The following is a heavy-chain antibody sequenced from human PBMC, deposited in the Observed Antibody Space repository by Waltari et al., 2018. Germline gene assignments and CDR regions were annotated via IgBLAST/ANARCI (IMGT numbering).Heavy chain of an antibody. CDR1: GGSISSYY. CDR2: IYTSGRT. J-gene: IGHJ5*02. D-gene: IGHD1-1*01. V-gene: IGHV4-4*09. Sequence: VQLQESGPGLVKPSETLSLPCTVSGGSISSYYWSWIRQPPGKGLEWIGYIYTSGRTNYNPSLKSRVTISVDTSKNQFSLKLSSVTAADTAVYYCARDRELETNWFDPWGQGTLVTVSS. CDR3: ARDRELETNWFDP.